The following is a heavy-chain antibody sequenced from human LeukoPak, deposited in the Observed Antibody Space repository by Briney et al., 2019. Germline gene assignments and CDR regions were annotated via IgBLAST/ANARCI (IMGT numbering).Heavy chain of an antibody. Sequence: PSETLSLTCTVPSDSFRRYCWSWIRQPPGKGLEWIGYIYYSGSTNYNPSLKSRVTISVETSKNQFSLKLSSVTAADTSVYYCTVASGWDYYYSSGPNDAFDIWGQGTMVTVSS. CDR1: SDSFRRYC. V-gene: IGHV4-59*01. CDR2: IYYSGST. J-gene: IGHJ3*02. D-gene: IGHD3-22*01. CDR3: TVASGWDYYYSSGPNDAFDI.